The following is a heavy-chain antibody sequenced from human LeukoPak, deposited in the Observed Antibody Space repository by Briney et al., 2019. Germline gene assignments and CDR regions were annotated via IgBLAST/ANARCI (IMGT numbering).Heavy chain of an antibody. J-gene: IGHJ4*02. CDR1: GFTFSSYG. Sequence: GGSLRLSCAASGFTFSSYGMHWVRQAPGKGLEWVAVISYDGSNKYYADSVKGRFTISRDNSKNTLYLQMNSLRAEDTAVYYCAKDQSPWCSTSCYSIDDWGQGTLVTVSS. V-gene: IGHV3-30*18. CDR2: ISYDGSNK. CDR3: AKDQSPWCSTSCYSIDD. D-gene: IGHD2-2*01.